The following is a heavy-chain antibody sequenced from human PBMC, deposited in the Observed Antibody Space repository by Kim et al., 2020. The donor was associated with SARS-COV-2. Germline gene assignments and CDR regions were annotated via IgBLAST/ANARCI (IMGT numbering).Heavy chain of an antibody. CDR3: ARDMDPTVYDY. D-gene: IGHD4-4*01. V-gene: IGHV1-3*01. Sequence: ASVKVSCKAYGYTFKSYPIHWLRQAPGQRPEWMGWVNAANDETQYSQKFQGRVTITRDTSAHTAYMELRRLTTKDTAIYYCARDMDPTVYDYLGQGTLVT. CDR1: GYTFKSYP. CDR2: VNAANDET. J-gene: IGHJ4*02.